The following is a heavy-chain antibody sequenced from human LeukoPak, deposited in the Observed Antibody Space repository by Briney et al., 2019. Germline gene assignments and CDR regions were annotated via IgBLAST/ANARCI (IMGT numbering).Heavy chain of an antibody. J-gene: IGHJ4*02. V-gene: IGHV3-23*01. CDR2: ITTSDGNT. CDR1: GFTFSSYT. D-gene: IGHD7-27*01. CDR3: AKDGGLWVSAHWGDS. Sequence: GGSLRLSCAASGFTFSSYTMSWVRQAPGKGLEWVSTITTSDGNTYYADSVKGRFAVSRDNSKNTLFLQMNSLRAEDTAVYYCAKDGGLWVSAHWGDSWGRGTLVTVSS.